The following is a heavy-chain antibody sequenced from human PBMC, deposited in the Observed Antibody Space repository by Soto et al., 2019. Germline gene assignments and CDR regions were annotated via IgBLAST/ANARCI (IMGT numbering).Heavy chain of an antibody. CDR1: GGSISSGGYY. CDR3: VRVNRSLMVIPEHGFEP. D-gene: IGHD3-22*01. Sequence: QVQLQESGPGLVKPSQTLSLTCTVSGGSISSGGYYWSWIRQHPGKGLEWIGYIYYSGRTYYNPSLTSRVTISVYTSKNQFSLKLSSVTDADTAVYYCVRVNRSLMVIPEHGFEPWGQGTLVTVSS. J-gene: IGHJ5*02. CDR2: IYYSGRT. V-gene: IGHV4-31*03.